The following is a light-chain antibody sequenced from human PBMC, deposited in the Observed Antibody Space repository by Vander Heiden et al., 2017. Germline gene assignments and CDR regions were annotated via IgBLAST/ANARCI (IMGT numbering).Light chain of an antibody. J-gene: IGLJ3*02. Sequence: QSVLTQQHSASGTPGQRVTISCSGSRSHIGSRTVNWYQHLPVTAPKLLIYCNNQRPSVVPDRISASKSGTSASLAFSGLQSEYEADYYCSSWDNSLNAWVFGGGTKLTFL. CDR2: CNN. CDR1: RSHIGSRT. V-gene: IGLV1-44*01. CDR3: SSWDNSLNAWV.